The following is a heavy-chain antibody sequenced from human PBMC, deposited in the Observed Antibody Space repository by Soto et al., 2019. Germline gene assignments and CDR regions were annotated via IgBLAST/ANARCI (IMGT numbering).Heavy chain of an antibody. Sequence: SVKVSCKASGGTFSSYAISWVRQAPGQGLEWMGGNIPIFGTANYAQKFQGRVTITADKSTSTAYMELSSLRSEDTAVYYCARDREDSSRPSPLDYYYYGMDVWGQGTTVTVSS. CDR1: GGTFSSYA. CDR3: ARDREDSSRPSPLDYYYYGMDV. CDR2: NIPIFGTA. D-gene: IGHD3-22*01. V-gene: IGHV1-69*06. J-gene: IGHJ6*02.